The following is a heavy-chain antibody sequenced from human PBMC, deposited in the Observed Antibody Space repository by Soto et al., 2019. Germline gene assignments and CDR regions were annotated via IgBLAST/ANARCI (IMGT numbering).Heavy chain of an antibody. Sequence: SETLSLTCAVSGGSISSGGYSWSWIRQPPGKGLEWIGYIYHSGSTYYNPSLKSRVTISVDRPKNQFSLKLSSVTAADTAVYYCARGDGSWFDPWGQGTLVTVSS. CDR2: IYHSGST. CDR3: ARGDGSWFDP. J-gene: IGHJ5*02. D-gene: IGHD1-26*01. CDR1: GGSISSGGYS. V-gene: IGHV4-30-2*01.